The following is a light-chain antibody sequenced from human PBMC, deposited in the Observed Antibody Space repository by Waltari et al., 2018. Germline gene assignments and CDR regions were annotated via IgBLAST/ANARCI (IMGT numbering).Light chain of an antibody. CDR1: SSNIGKNT. CDR2: SNT. J-gene: IGLJ3*02. CDR3: ATWDGSLNGPV. V-gene: IGLV1-44*01. Sequence: QSVLTQSPSASGTPGQRVTISCSGSSSNIGKNTVSWFRQLPGTAPKLLIYSNTMRPSGVPDRFSGSNSGTSASLAISGLQSEDEADYYCATWDGSLNGPVFGGGTKLTVL.